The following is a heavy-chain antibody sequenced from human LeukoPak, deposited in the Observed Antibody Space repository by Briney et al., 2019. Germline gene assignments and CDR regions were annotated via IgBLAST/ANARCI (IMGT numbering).Heavy chain of an antibody. Sequence: GGSLRLSCAASGFTFSSYAMHWVRQAPGKGLEWVAVISYDGSNKYYADSVKDRFTISRDNSKNTLYLQMNSLRAEDTAVYYCARDSVYYDSSGYLDYWGQGTLVTVSS. CDR2: ISYDGSNK. D-gene: IGHD3-22*01. CDR3: ARDSVYYDSSGYLDY. V-gene: IGHV3-30-3*01. CDR1: GFTFSSYA. J-gene: IGHJ4*02.